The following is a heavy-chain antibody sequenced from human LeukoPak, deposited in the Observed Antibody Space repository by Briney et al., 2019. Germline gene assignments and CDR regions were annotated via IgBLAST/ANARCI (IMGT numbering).Heavy chain of an antibody. Sequence: GAVKVSCKASGYTFTGYYMHWVRQAPGQGLEWMGWIISSSRGTNYAQKFQGRVTMTRDTSISTAYMELSRLASDDTAVYYCAREGSTVNFQHWGQGTLVTVSS. CDR2: IISSSRGT. CDR1: GYTFTGYY. J-gene: IGHJ1*01. D-gene: IGHD1-26*01. CDR3: AREGSTVNFQH. V-gene: IGHV1-2*02.